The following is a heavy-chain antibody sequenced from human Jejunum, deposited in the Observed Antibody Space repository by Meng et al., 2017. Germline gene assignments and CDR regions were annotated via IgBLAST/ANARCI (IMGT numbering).Heavy chain of an antibody. V-gene: IGHV3-7*01. J-gene: IGHJ6*02. CDR3: VRGAGYNAMDV. CDR2: IKEDGSAR. Sequence: GESLKISCAASGFNFGTYWMSWVRQAPGKGLEWVANIKEDGSARNYVDSVKGRFTVSRDNAKNSLHLQMDSLGAEDTAVYYCVRGAGYNAMDVWGQGSTVTVSS. D-gene: IGHD5-12*01. CDR1: GFNFGTYW.